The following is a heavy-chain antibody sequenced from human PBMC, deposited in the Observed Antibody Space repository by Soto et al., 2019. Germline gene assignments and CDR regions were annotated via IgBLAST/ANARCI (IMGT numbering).Heavy chain of an antibody. V-gene: IGHV1-18*01. CDR1: GYTFSNFG. CDR3: ARVLPLFDP. J-gene: IGHJ5*02. Sequence: GASVKVSCKASGYTFSNFGISWVRQAPGEGLEWMGWISPNSEKTKIAQRFQGRVTMTTDISTSTSYLELRGLTSDDTAVYYCARVLPLFDPWGQGTLVTVSS. CDR2: ISPNSEKT.